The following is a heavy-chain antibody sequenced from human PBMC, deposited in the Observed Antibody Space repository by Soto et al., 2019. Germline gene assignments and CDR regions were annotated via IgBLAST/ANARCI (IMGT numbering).Heavy chain of an antibody. CDR3: ITNSGYGDYFGY. V-gene: IGHV3-15*01. J-gene: IGHJ4*02. CDR2: IKSKTDGGTT. CDR1: GFSFNNAW. Sequence: EVQLVESGGGLVKPGGSLRLSCAASGFSFNNAWMSWVRQAPPGKGLEWVAIIKSKTDGGTTDYAAPVKGRFTILRDDSENTLYLQMNSLKTEDTAVYYCITNSGYGDYFGYWGQGTLVTVSS. D-gene: IGHD4-17*01.